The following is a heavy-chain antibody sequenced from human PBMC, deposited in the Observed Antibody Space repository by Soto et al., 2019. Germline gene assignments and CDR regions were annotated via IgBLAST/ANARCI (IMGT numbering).Heavy chain of an antibody. Sequence: GGSLRLSCAASGFTFSSYAMSWVRQAPGKGLEWVSAISGSGGSTYYADSVKGRFTISRDNSKNTLYLQMNSLRAEDTAVYYCAKDGGVAQQPVTRDAFDIWGQGTMVTVSS. CDR3: AKDGGVAQQPVTRDAFDI. J-gene: IGHJ3*02. V-gene: IGHV3-23*01. CDR2: ISGSGGST. CDR1: GFTFSSYA. D-gene: IGHD6-13*01.